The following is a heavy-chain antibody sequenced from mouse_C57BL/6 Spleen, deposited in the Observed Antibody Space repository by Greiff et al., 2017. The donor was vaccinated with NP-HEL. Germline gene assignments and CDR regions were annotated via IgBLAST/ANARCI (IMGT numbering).Heavy chain of an antibody. V-gene: IGHV5-12*01. CDR1: GFTFSDYY. J-gene: IGHJ2*01. Sequence: EVKLVESGGGLVQPGGSLKLSCAASGFTFSDYYMYWVRQTPEKRLEWVAYISNGGGSTYYPDTVKGRFTISRDNAKNTLYLQMSRLKSEDTAMYYFARFMVRGYYFDYWGQSTTLTVSS. D-gene: IGHD2-1*01. CDR2: ISNGGGST. CDR3: ARFMVRGYYFDY.